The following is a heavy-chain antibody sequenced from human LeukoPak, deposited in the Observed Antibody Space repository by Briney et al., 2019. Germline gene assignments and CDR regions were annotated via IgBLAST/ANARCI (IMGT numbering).Heavy chain of an antibody. Sequence: GGSLRLSCAASGFTFSSYAMHWVRQAPGKGLEWVAVISYDGSNKYYADSVKGRFTISRDNSKNTLYLQMNSLRAEDTAVYYCAKDREVVTAIDYWGQGTLVTVSS. CDR3: AKDREVVTAIDY. V-gene: IGHV3-30*04. J-gene: IGHJ4*02. CDR2: ISYDGSNK. D-gene: IGHD2-21*02. CDR1: GFTFSSYA.